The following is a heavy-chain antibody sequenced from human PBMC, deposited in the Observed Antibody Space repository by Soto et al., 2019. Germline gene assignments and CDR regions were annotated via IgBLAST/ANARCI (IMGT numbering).Heavy chain of an antibody. J-gene: IGHJ6*02. Sequence: PGGSLRLSCAASGFTFSSYSMNWVRQAPGKGLEWVSSISSSSYIYYADSVKGRFTISRDNAKNSLYLQMNSLRAEDTAVYYCAREYDYGGSYYYYGMDVWGQGTTVTVSS. CDR2: ISSSSYI. D-gene: IGHD4-17*01. CDR1: GFTFSSYS. V-gene: IGHV3-21*01. CDR3: AREYDYGGSYYYYGMDV.